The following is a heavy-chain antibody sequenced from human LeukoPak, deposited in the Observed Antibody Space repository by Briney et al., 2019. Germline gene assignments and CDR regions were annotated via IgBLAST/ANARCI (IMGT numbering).Heavy chain of an antibody. J-gene: IGHJ2*01. CDR3: ARDAVGYCGGACYPLGYFDL. CDR2: IKQDGSEK. Sequence: GGSLRLSCAASGFTFSTYWMSWVRQAPGKGLEWVANIKQDGSEKYYVDSVKGRFTISRDSAKNSLYLQMNTLRPEDTAVYYCARDAVGYCGGACYPLGYFDLWGRGTLVTVSS. V-gene: IGHV3-7*01. CDR1: GFTFSTYW. D-gene: IGHD2-21*02.